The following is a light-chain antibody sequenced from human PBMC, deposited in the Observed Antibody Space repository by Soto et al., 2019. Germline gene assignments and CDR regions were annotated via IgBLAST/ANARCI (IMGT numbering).Light chain of an antibody. J-gene: IGLJ1*01. CDR1: SSDVGSYNR. V-gene: IGLV2-18*02. Sequence: QSVLTQPPSVSGSPGQSVTISCTGTSSDVGSYNRVSCYHQPPGTAPKLMIYEVSSRPSGVPDRFSGSKSGNTASLTISGLQAEDEAHSYSSSYTSSSTFVFGTGTKLTVL. CDR3: SSYTSSSTFV. CDR2: EVS.